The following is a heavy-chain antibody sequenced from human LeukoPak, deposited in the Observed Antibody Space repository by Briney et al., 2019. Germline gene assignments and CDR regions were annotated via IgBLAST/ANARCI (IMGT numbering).Heavy chain of an antibody. V-gene: IGHV4-34*01. CDR2: INHSGST. Sequence: SETLSLTCAVYVGSFSGYYWSWIRQPPGKGLEGIGEINHSGSTNYNPSLKSRVTISVDTSKNQFSLKLSSVTAADTAVYYCARHYYDSSGYKYWGQGTLVTVSS. D-gene: IGHD3-22*01. J-gene: IGHJ4*02. CDR1: VGSFSGYY. CDR3: ARHYYDSSGYKY.